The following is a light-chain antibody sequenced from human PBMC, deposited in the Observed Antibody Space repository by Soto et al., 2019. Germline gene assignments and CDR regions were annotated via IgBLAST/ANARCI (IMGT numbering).Light chain of an antibody. CDR1: ESVSSTY. Sequence: EIVLTQSPGTLSLSPGDRATLSCRASESVSSTYLAWYQQKPGQAPRLLIYGASSRASGIPDRFSGSGSGTXXTLTISRLEPEDFAVYYCQQYGSSPPDTFGGGTKVEIK. J-gene: IGKJ4*01. CDR3: QQYGSSPPDT. CDR2: GAS. V-gene: IGKV3-20*01.